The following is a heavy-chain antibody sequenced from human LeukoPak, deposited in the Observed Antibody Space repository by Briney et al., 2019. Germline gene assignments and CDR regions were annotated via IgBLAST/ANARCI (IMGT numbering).Heavy chain of an antibody. CDR2: INHSGST. V-gene: IGHV4-34*01. J-gene: IGHJ4*02. CDR1: GGSFSGYY. D-gene: IGHD6-13*01. Sequence: PSETLSLTCAVCGGSFSGYYWSWIRQPPGKGLEWIGEINHSGSTNYNPSLKSRVTISVDTSKNQFSLKLSSVTAADTAVYYCARRAWGQYSSSWYYWGQGTLVTVSS. CDR3: ARRAWGQYSSSWYY.